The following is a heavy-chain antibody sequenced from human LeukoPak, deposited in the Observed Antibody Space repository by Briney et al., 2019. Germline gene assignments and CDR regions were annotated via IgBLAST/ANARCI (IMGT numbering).Heavy chain of an antibody. CDR1: GYTFTSYG. D-gene: IGHD3-16*02. V-gene: IGHV1-18*01. CDR3: ARGMITFGGVIVIHHWDY. Sequence: GASVKVSCKASGYTFTSYGISWVRQAPGQGLEWMGWISAYNGNTNYAQKLQGRVTMTTDTSTSTAYMELRSLRSDDAAVYYCARGMITFGGVIVIHHWDYWGQGTLVTVSS. CDR2: ISAYNGNT. J-gene: IGHJ4*02.